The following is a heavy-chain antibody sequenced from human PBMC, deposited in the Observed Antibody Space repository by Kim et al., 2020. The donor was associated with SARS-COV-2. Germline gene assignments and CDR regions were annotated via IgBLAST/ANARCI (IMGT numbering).Heavy chain of an antibody. V-gene: IGHV3-21*01. Sequence: GGSLRLSCAASGFTFSSYSMNWVRQAPGKGLEWVSSISSSSSYIYYADSVKGRFTISRDNAKNSLYLQMNSLRAEDTAVYYCARAEAIFGDYYYYYGMDVWGQGTTVTVSS. CDR3: ARAEAIFGDYYYYYGMDV. D-gene: IGHD3-3*01. CDR1: GFTFSSYS. J-gene: IGHJ6*02. CDR2: ISSSSSYI.